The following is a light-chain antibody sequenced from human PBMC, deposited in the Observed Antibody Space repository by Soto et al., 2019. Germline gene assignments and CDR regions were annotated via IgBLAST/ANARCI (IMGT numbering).Light chain of an antibody. V-gene: IGLV2-14*01. Sequence: QSVLTQPASVSGSPGQSITISCTGTSSDVGGYDHVSWYQQHPGKAPKLILFGVSNRPSGISHRFSGSKSGNTASLTISGLQADDEADYYCSSSGGRNTLIFGGGTKVTVL. J-gene: IGLJ2*01. CDR1: SSDVGGYDH. CDR2: GVS. CDR3: SSSGGRNTLI.